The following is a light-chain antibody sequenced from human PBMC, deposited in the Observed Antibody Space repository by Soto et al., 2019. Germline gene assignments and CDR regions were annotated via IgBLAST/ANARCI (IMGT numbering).Light chain of an antibody. CDR2: GAS. Sequence: EIVLTQSPGTLSLSPGERATLSCRASQSVSSSYLAWYQQKPGQAPRLLIYGASSRATGIPDRFSGSGSGTEFTLTISSLQPDDFATYYCQQYGNYWTFGQGTTVEI. J-gene: IGKJ1*01. CDR1: QSVSSSY. CDR3: QQYGNYWT. V-gene: IGKV3-20*01.